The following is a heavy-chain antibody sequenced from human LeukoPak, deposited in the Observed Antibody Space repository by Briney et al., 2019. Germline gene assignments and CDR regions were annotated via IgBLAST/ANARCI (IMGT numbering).Heavy chain of an antibody. CDR2: ISGSGGRT. Sequence: GGSLRLSCAVSGITLSNYGMSWVRQAPGKGLEWVAVISGSGGRTTYADSVKGRFTISRDNPKNTLYLQMNSLRAEDTAVYFCAKRGVVIRVILVGFHKEANYFDSWGQGVLVTVSS. CDR3: AKRGVVIRVILVGFHKEANYFDS. D-gene: IGHD3-22*01. J-gene: IGHJ4*02. CDR1: GITLSNYG. V-gene: IGHV3-23*01.